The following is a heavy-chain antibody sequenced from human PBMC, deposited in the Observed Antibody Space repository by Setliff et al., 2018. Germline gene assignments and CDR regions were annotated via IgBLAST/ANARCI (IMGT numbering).Heavy chain of an antibody. J-gene: IGHJ4*02. D-gene: IGHD3-22*01. Sequence: ASVKVSCKASGYTFTSYGISWVRQAPGQGLEWMGWISAYNGNTNYAQKLQGRGTMTTDTSTSTAHMELRSLRADDTAVYYCARAARRGSGYYDTVARYFDYWGQGTLVTVSS. V-gene: IGHV1-18*01. CDR2: ISAYNGNT. CDR3: ARAARRGSGYYDTVARYFDY. CDR1: GYTFTSYG.